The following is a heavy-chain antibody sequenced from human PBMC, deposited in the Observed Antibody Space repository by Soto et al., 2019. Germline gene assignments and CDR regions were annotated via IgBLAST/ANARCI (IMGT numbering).Heavy chain of an antibody. CDR3: ARVPYDYGDYPWYFDY. CDR1: GGSISSSNW. V-gene: IGHV4-4*02. Sequence: KSSETLSLTCAVSGGSISSSNWWSWVRQPPGKGLEWIGEIYHSGSTNYNPSLKSRVTISVDKSKNQFSLKLSSVTAADTAVYYCARVPYDYGDYPWYFDYWGQGTLVTVSS. D-gene: IGHD4-17*01. CDR2: IYHSGST. J-gene: IGHJ4*02.